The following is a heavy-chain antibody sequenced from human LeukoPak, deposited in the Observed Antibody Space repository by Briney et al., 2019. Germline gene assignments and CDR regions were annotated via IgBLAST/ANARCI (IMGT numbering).Heavy chain of an antibody. CDR1: GFSFSTSW. CDR2: IKKDGSEE. J-gene: IGHJ4*02. CDR3: ARLSTSVAGGDH. Sequence: GGSLRLSCTASGFSFSTSWMSWVRQTPGKGLEWVANIKKDGSEEYYVDSVKTRFTISRDNAKNSLYLQLNSLIVEDTAVYYCARLSTSVAGGDHWGQGTLVTVSS. V-gene: IGHV3-7*01. D-gene: IGHD6-19*01.